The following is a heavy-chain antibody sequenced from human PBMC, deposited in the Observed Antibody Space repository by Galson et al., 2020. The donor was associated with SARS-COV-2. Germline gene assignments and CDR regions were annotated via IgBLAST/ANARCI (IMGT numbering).Heavy chain of an antibody. Sequence: SETLSLTCAVYGGSLSNYYWSWIRQSPGKGLEWIGDINHSGNTHQNPSLKSRVTTSVDTSNNQFSLKLTSVTAADTAVYYCARVRGYCVGGSCSTSFFDYWGQGTRVTVSS. CDR3: ARVRGYCVGGSCSTSFFDY. CDR2: INHSGNT. J-gene: IGHJ4*02. CDR1: GGSLSNYY. D-gene: IGHD2-15*01. V-gene: IGHV4-34*01.